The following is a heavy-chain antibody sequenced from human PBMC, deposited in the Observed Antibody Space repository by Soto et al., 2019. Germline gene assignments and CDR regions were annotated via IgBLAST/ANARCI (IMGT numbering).Heavy chain of an antibody. D-gene: IGHD1-26*01. CDR2: ISYDGSSK. Sequence: QEKLEESGGGVVQPGRSLRLPCAASGFTFSAYGMHWVRQAPGKGLEWVTVISYDGSSKYYADSVKGRFIVSRDNSKNTLYLQMNSLRPEDTAVYYCAKVTFSGDYYYSYGMDVWGQGTTVTVSS. V-gene: IGHV3-30*18. CDR1: GFTFSAYG. CDR3: AKVTFSGDYYYSYGMDV. J-gene: IGHJ6*02.